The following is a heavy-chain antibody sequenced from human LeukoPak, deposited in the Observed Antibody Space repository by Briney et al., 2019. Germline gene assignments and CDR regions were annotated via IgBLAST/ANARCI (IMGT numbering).Heavy chain of an antibody. CDR1: GFTFGSYA. CDR3: ARAPAGTAVDY. J-gene: IGHJ4*02. CDR2: ISYDGSNK. V-gene: IGHV3-30*04. D-gene: IGHD6-19*01. Sequence: GSLRLSCAASGFTFGSYAMHWVRQAPGKGLEWVAVISYDGSNKYYADSVKGRFTISRDNSKNTLYLQMNSLRAEDTAVYYCARAPAGTAVDYWGQGTLVTVSS.